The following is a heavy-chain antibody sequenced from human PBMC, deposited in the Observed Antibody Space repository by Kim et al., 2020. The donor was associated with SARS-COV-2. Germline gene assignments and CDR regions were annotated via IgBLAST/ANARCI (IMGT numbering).Heavy chain of an antibody. D-gene: IGHD3-16*01. CDR2: ISYEGSKK. CDR3: AKDKSFFIITFGGEKGGMDV. Sequence: GGSLRLSCAASGFNFNNFGMHWVRQAPGKGLEWVAFISYEGSKKYYADSLKGRFTISRDSSKNTLYLQMNSLRPEDTAVYFCAKDKSFFIITFGGEKGGMDVWGEGTTVTVSS. J-gene: IGHJ6*04. CDR1: GFNFNNFG. V-gene: IGHV3-30*18.